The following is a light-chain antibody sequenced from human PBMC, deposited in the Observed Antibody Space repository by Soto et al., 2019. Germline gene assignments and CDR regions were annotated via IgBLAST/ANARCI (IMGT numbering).Light chain of an antibody. J-gene: IGKJ2*01. Sequence: EIVLTQSPGTLSLSPGERATLSCRASHSVSSSYLAWYQQKPGQAPRLLIYGASSRATGIPDRFSGSGSGTAFPLTISRLEPEDVAVYYCQQYGSSPPYTFGQGTKREIK. CDR2: GAS. CDR1: HSVSSSY. V-gene: IGKV3-20*01. CDR3: QQYGSSPPYT.